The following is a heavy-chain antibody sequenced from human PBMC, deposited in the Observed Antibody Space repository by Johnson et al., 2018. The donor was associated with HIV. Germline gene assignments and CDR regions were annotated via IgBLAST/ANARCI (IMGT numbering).Heavy chain of an antibody. J-gene: IGHJ3*02. CDR2: IEWNGGSK. CDR1: GFRFDADG. CDR3: ASEVYRDAFDI. D-gene: IGHD5-12*01. Sequence: VQLAESGGGVVRPGGSLRLSCAASGFRFDADGMSWVRQAPGKGLEWVCGIEWNGGSKGYADSGKGRFIISRDNAKNTLYLQMNSLRADDTAVYYCASEVYRDAFDIWGQGTMVTVSS. V-gene: IGHV3-20*04.